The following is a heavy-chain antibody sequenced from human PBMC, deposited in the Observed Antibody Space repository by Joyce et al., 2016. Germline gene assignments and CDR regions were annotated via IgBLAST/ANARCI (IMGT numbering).Heavy chain of an antibody. D-gene: IGHD5-12*01. V-gene: IGHV2-5*02. Sequence: QITLKESGPTLVKPTQTLTLTCAFSGFSLSTSGVGVGWIRQPPGKALEWLALIYWDDDKRYSPSLKSRLTITKDTSRNQVVLTMTNMDPVDTATYYCAHRPNSGYDPSAFDFWGQGTLVTVSS. CDR2: IYWDDDK. CDR3: AHRPNSGYDPSAFDF. J-gene: IGHJ4*02. CDR1: GFSLSTSGVG.